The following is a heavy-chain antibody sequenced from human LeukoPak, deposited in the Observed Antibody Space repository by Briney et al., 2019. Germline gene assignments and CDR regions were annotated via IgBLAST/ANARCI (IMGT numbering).Heavy chain of an antibody. V-gene: IGHV4-61*01. CDR1: GGSVSIGSYY. CDR2: IYYSGST. Sequence: SETLSLTCTVSGGSVSIGSYYWSWIRQPPGKGLEWIGYIYYSGSTNYNPSLKSRVTISVDTSKNQFSLKLSSVTAADTAVYYCARDSTHSGWFVYWGQGTLVTVSS. D-gene: IGHD6-19*01. CDR3: ARDSTHSGWFVY. J-gene: IGHJ5*01.